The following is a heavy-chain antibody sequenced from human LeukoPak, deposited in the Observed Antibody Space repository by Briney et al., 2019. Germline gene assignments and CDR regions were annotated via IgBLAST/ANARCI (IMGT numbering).Heavy chain of an antibody. CDR1: GFTFSSYG. V-gene: IGHV3-30*18. CDR3: AKDGSYYFDY. J-gene: IGHJ4*02. Sequence: PGRSLRLSCAASGFTFSSYGMHWVRQAPGEGLEWVAVISYDGSNKYYADSVKGRFTISRDNSKNTLYLQMNSLRAEDTAVYYCAKDGSYYFDYWGQGTLVTVSS. D-gene: IGHD1-26*01. CDR2: ISYDGSNK.